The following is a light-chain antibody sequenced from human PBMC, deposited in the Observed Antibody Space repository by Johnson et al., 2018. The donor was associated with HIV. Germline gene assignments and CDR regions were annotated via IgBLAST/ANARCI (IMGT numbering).Light chain of an antibody. CDR2: ENN. Sequence: QAVLTQPPSVSAAPGQKVTISCSGSSSNIGNNYVSWYQHLPGTAPKLLIYENNKRPSGIPDRFTGSKSGTSATLGITGLKTGDEADYYCGVWDSSLSAHYVFGSGTKIVVL. CDR1: SSNIGNNY. V-gene: IGLV1-51*01. J-gene: IGLJ1*01. CDR3: GVWDSSLSAHYV.